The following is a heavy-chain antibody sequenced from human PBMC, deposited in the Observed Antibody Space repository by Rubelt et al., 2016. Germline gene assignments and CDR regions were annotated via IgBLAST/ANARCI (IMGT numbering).Heavy chain of an antibody. J-gene: IGHJ4*02. V-gene: IGHV3-23*01. CDR3: AKVPIRTVTSTFDY. D-gene: IGHD4-17*01. CDR1: GFTFSSYA. CDR2: ISGSGGST. Sequence: EVQLLESGGGLVQPGGSLRLSCAASGFTFSSYAMSWVRQAPGKGLEWVSAISGSGGSTYNAESVKGRLTNSRDNSKNTLYLQMNSLGAEDTAVYYCAKVPIRTVTSTFDYWGQGTLVTVSS.